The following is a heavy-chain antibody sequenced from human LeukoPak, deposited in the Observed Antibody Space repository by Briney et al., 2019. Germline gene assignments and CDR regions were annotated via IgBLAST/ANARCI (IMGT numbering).Heavy chain of an antibody. J-gene: IGHJ4*02. Sequence: SETLSLTCTVPGGPRSSGSYYWSWIRQPAGKGLEWIGRIYASGSTNYNPSLRNRVTISVDTSKNQFSLKLRSVTAADTAVYYCASSQAGDFDYWGQGTLVTASS. CDR1: GGPRSSGSYY. V-gene: IGHV4-61*02. D-gene: IGHD6-13*01. CDR2: IYASGST. CDR3: ASSQAGDFDY.